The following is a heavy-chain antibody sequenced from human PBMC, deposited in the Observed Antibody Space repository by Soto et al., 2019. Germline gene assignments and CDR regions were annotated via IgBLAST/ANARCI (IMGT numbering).Heavy chain of an antibody. J-gene: IGHJ3*02. CDR1: GFTFSSYE. CDR3: VRDGNGITMVRGARDAFDI. V-gene: IGHV3-48*03. D-gene: IGHD3-10*01. Sequence: EVQLVESGGGLVQPGGSLRLSCAASGFTFSSYEMNWVRQAPGKGLEWVSYISSSGSTIYYADSVKGRFTISRDNAKNSLYLQMNSLRAEDTAVYYCVRDGNGITMVRGARDAFDIWGQGIMVTVSS. CDR2: ISSSGSTI.